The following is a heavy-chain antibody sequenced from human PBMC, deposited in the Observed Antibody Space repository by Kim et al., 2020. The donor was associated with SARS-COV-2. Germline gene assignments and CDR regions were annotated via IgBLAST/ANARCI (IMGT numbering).Heavy chain of an antibody. CDR2: ISSSGSTI. D-gene: IGHD3-22*01. Sequence: GGSLRLSCAASGFTFSSYEMNWVRQAPGKGLEWVSYISSSGSTIYYADSVKGRFTISRDNAKNSLYLQMNSLRAEDTAVYYCARQAAYYDSSGYSGYYYYGMDVWGQGTTVTVSS. V-gene: IGHV3-48*03. J-gene: IGHJ6*02. CDR1: GFTFSSYE. CDR3: ARQAAYYDSSGYSGYYYYGMDV.